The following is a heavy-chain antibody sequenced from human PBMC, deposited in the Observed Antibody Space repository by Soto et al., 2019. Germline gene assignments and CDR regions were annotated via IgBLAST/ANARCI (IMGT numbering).Heavy chain of an antibody. CDR1: GGTFSSYA. V-gene: IGHV1-69*01. CDR2: IIPIFGTA. Sequence: QVQLVQSGAEVKKPGSSVEVSCKASGGTFSSYAISWVRQAPGQGLQWMGGIIPIFGTANYAQKFQGRVTITADESTSTAYMELSSLRSEDTAVYYCARGVAGYSSGWYGFDYWGQGTLVTVSS. J-gene: IGHJ4*02. CDR3: ARGVAGYSSGWYGFDY. D-gene: IGHD6-19*01.